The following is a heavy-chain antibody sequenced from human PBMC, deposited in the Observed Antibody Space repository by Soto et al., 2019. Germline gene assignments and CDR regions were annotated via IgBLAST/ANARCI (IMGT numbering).Heavy chain of an antibody. CDR1: GYTFTRYG. Sequence: ASVKVSCKTSGYTFTRYGISWVRQAPGQGLEWMGWISGYDGRTNFAQKVQDRVTMTTDTSTSTAYMELRSLRSDDTAVYYCARDHFILRLSMVRGVRHGSAFDIWG. CDR3: ARDHFILRLSMVRGVRHGSAFDI. V-gene: IGHV1-18*01. CDR2: ISGYDGRT. D-gene: IGHD3-10*01. J-gene: IGHJ3*02.